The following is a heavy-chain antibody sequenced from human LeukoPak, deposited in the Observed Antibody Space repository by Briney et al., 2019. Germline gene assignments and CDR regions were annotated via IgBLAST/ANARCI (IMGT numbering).Heavy chain of an antibody. CDR3: ARPQLGTSKIDP. D-gene: IGHD6-6*01. Sequence: SETLSLTCTVSGGSISSSIYYWGWIRQPPGKGLEWIGSIYYNANTYYNPSLKSRITISVDTSKNQFSLKLSSVTAADTAMYYCARPQLGTSKIDPWGQGTLVTVSS. CDR2: IYYNANT. CDR1: GGSISSSIYY. V-gene: IGHV4-39*01. J-gene: IGHJ5*02.